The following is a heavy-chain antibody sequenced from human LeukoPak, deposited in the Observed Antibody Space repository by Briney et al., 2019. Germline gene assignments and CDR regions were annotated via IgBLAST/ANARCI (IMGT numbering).Heavy chain of an antibody. Sequence: GGSLRLSCAASGFSFSNFAIHWVRQAPGKGLEWLAVISHDGATKHYADSVKGRFTISRDNSNNSLSLQMNSLSAEDTAVYYCARARGRWHLLPLDFWGQGTLVTVSS. CDR1: GFSFSNFA. V-gene: IGHV3-30*04. J-gene: IGHJ4*02. D-gene: IGHD1-26*01. CDR3: ARARGRWHLLPLDF. CDR2: ISHDGATK.